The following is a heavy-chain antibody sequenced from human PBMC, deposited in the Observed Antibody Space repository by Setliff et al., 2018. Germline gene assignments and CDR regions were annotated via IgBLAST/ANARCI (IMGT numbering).Heavy chain of an antibody. CDR1: GYTFTSYY. Sequence: ASVKVSCRASGYTFTSYYIHWVRQAPGQGLEWMGIINPSSGTTSYAQKFQGRVTMTRDTSTSTVYMVLSSLRSEDTAVYYCAREGPSMVTAPGRSGYVDWGQGTLVTVSS. D-gene: IGHD3-22*01. CDR3: AREGPSMVTAPGRSGYVD. J-gene: IGHJ4*02. CDR2: INPSSGTT. V-gene: IGHV1-46*03.